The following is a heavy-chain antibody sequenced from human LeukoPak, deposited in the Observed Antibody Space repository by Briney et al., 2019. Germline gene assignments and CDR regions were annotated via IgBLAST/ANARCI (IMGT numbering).Heavy chain of an antibody. CDR1: GFTFSSYW. D-gene: IGHD1-1*01. Sequence: GGSLRLSCAASGFTFSSYWMSWVRQAPGKRLEWVAVISYDGSNKYYADSVKGRFTISRDNSKNTLYLQMNSLRAEDTAVYYCARPLTELALDYWGQGTLVTVSS. CDR3: ARPLTELALDY. J-gene: IGHJ4*02. CDR2: ISYDGSNK. V-gene: IGHV3-30*03.